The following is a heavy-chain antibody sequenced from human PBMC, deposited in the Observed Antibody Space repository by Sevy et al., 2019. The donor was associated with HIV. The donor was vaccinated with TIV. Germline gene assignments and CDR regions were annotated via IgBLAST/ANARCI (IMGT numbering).Heavy chain of an antibody. J-gene: IGHJ2*01. CDR2: IWYDGSNK. CDR1: GFTFSSYG. CDR3: ARDHRAGYGDSGFGLDL. D-gene: IGHD4-17*01. V-gene: IGHV3-33*01. Sequence: GGSLRLSCAASGFTFSSYGMHWVRQAPGKGLEWVAVIWYDGSNKYYADSVKGRFTISRDNSKNTLYLQMNSLRAEDTAVYYCARDHRAGYGDSGFGLDLWGRGTLVTVSS.